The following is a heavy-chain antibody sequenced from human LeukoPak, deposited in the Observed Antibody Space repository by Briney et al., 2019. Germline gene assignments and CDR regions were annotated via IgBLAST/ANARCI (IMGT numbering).Heavy chain of an antibody. V-gene: IGHV4-61*08. CDR2: IYYRGST. CDR3: ARAGYSSSWYLGTHVGWFDP. Sequence: PSQTLSLTCTVSGGSISSGGYYWSWIRQHPGKGLEWIGYIYYRGSTNYNPSLKSRVTISVDTSKNQFSLKLSSVTAADTAVYYCARAGYSSSWYLGTHVGWFDPWGQGTLVTVSS. D-gene: IGHD6-13*01. CDR1: GGSISSGGYY. J-gene: IGHJ5*02.